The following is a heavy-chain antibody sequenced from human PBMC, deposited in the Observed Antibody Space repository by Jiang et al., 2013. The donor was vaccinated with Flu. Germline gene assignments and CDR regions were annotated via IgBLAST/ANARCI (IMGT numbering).Heavy chain of an antibody. D-gene: IGHD3-22*01. CDR1: GYAFSGYY. Sequence: KPGASVKVSCKASGYAFSGYYMHWVRQAPGQGLEWMGWINPNSGGTNYAQKFQGRVTMTRDTSISTAYMELSRLRSDDTAVYYCARVFYYDSSGYYFDYWGQGALVTVSS. CDR3: ARVFYYDSSGYYFDY. J-gene: IGHJ4*02. V-gene: IGHV1-2*02. CDR2: INPNSGGT.